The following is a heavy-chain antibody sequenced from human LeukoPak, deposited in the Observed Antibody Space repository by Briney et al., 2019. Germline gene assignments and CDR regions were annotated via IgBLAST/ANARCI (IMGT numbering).Heavy chain of an antibody. CDR3: VVSPNQDFFDY. CDR2: IYYSATT. Sequence: PSXTLSLTCTVSGGSISGYYWSWIRQPPGKGREWIAYIYYSATTKHNPSLKSRVTISVHTSRNQFSLKLSSVTAADTAVYYCVVSPNQDFFDYWGQGPLVPVS. CDR1: GGSISGYY. J-gene: IGHJ4*02. V-gene: IGHV4-59*01.